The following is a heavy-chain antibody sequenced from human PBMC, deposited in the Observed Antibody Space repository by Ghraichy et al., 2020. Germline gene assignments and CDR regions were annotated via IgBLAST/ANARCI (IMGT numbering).Heavy chain of an antibody. CDR1: GGSISSYY. D-gene: IGHD6-6*01. V-gene: IGHV4-59*01. Sequence: SETLSLTCTVSGGSISSYYWSWIRQPPGKGLEWIGYIYYSGSTNYNPSLKSRVTISVDTSKNQFSLKLSSVTAADTAVYYCARDLIAARRIGGDYFDLWGRGTLVTVSS. CDR2: IYYSGST. J-gene: IGHJ2*01. CDR3: ARDLIAARRIGGDYFDL.